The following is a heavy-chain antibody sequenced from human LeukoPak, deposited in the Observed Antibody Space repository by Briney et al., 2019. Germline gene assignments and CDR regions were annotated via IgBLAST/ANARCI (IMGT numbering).Heavy chain of an antibody. D-gene: IGHD6-6*01. CDR3: ARRRAVSSGFDY. V-gene: IGHV4-4*09. CDR1: GGSISSYY. Sequence: TSETLSLTCTVSGGSISSYYWSWIRQPPGKGLEWIGYIYTSGSTNYNPSLKSRVTISVDTSKDQFSLKLSSVTAADTAVYYCARRRAVSSGFDYWGQGTLVTVSS. J-gene: IGHJ4*02. CDR2: IYTSGST.